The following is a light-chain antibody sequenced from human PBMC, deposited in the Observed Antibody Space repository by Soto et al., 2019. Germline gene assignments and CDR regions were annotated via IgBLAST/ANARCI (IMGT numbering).Light chain of an antibody. Sequence: ITMHRYESSLSAYVGDKLTITCRASQDVRNYVGWYQQKPGKAPKFLIYGAFSLETGIPSRFSGSGYGTEFTLTFNSLLPEDFATYFCLQDYSWPWTFGQGTKVDIK. V-gene: IGKV1-6*01. CDR2: GAF. J-gene: IGKJ1*01. CDR1: QDVRNY. CDR3: LQDYSWPWT.